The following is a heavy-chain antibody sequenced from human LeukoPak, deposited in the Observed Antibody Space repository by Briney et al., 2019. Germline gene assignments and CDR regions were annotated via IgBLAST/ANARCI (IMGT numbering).Heavy chain of an antibody. J-gene: IGHJ6*02. CDR2: IWYDGGNK. Sequence: GGSLRLSCAASGFTFSSYGMHWVRQAPGKGLEWVAVIWYDGGNKYYADSVKGRFTISRDNSKNTLYLQMNSLRAEDTAVYYCARRYILTGLDVWGQGTTVTVSS. V-gene: IGHV3-33*01. CDR1: GFTFSSYG. D-gene: IGHD3-9*01. CDR3: ARRYILTGLDV.